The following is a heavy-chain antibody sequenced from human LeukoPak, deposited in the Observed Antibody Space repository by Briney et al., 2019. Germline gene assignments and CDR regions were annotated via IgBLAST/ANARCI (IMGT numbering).Heavy chain of an antibody. CDR2: IYTSGST. J-gene: IGHJ6*03. CDR3: ARDHGYSYGFWNYYYYYMDV. Sequence: SQTLSLTCTVSGGSISSGSYYWSWIRQPAGKGLEWIGRIYTSGSTNYNPSLKSRVTISVDTSKNQFSLKLSSVTAADTAVYYCARDHGYSYGFWNYYYYYMDVWGKGTTVTISS. D-gene: IGHD5-18*01. CDR1: GGSISSGSYY. V-gene: IGHV4-61*02.